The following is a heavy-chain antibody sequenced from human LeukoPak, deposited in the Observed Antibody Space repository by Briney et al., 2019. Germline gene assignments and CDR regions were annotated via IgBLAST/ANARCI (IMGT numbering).Heavy chain of an antibody. CDR1: GFTFSGYP. V-gene: IGHV3-30-3*02. CDR3: AKDKSSSGWYFDY. Sequence: GESLRLSCAASGFTFSGYPIHWVRQAPGKGLEWVAVISYDGSNKYYADSVKGRFTISRDNSKNTLYLQMNSLRAEDTAVYYCAKDKSSSGWYFDYWGQGTLVTVSS. J-gene: IGHJ4*02. D-gene: IGHD6-19*01. CDR2: ISYDGSNK.